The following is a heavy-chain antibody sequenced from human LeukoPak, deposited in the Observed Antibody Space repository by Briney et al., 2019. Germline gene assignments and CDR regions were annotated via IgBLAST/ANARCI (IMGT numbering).Heavy chain of an antibody. V-gene: IGHV4-39*07. CDR1: GGYISSSSHY. CDR3: ARDLPTAMVSYNWFDP. J-gene: IGHJ5*02. CDR2: IYYRGST. Sequence: SETLSLTCTVSGGYISSSSHYWGWIRQPPGKGLEWIGSIYYRGSTYYNPSLKSRVTISVDTSKNQFSLKLRSVTAADTAVYYCARDLPTAMVSYNWFDPWGQGTLVTVSS. D-gene: IGHD5-18*01.